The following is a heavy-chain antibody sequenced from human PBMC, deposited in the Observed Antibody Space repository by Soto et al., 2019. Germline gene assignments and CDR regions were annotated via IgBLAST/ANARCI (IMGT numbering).Heavy chain of an antibody. CDR3: TRDGIYSNYASHFFHLAV. CDR1: GFDFSTYS. D-gene: IGHD4-4*01. CDR2: ISRSSTTM. J-gene: IGHJ6*04. Sequence: GGSLRLSCAASGFDFSTYSINWVRQAPGKGLEWVSYISRSSTTMYFADSLKGRFTISRDNAKNSVFLQMSSLRAEDTGVYYCTRDGIYSNYASHFFHLAVWGKGTTVTVSS. V-gene: IGHV3-48*01.